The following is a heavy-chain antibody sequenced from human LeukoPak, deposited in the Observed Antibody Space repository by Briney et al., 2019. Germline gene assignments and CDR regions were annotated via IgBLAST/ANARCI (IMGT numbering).Heavy chain of an antibody. D-gene: IGHD3-10*01. CDR2: IDPSDSYT. CDR1: GYSFTSYW. Sequence: GESLRISCKGSGYSFTSYWISWVRQMPGKGLEWMGRIDPSDSYTNYSPSFQGHVTISADKSTSTAYLQWSSLKASDTAMYYCARYGSGSYYDYYYGMDVWGKGTTVTVSS. J-gene: IGHJ6*04. CDR3: ARYGSGSYYDYYYGMDV. V-gene: IGHV5-10-1*01.